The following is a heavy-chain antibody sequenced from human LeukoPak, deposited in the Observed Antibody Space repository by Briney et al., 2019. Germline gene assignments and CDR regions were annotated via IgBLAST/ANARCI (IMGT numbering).Heavy chain of an antibody. CDR3: SKQGRTFYYVSGGYYVYDYFDS. CDR1: GGSIDCDF. CDR2: LYNSEYP. J-gene: IGHJ4*02. Sequence: SEPLSLTCTVCGGSIDCDFWSWLRQPPGKGLEWIGELYNSEYPNYGPSFKSRVTMSLDTAKNQFSLTLNSVTAADTAVYYCSKQGRTFYYVSGGYYVYDYFDSWGQGALVTVSA. D-gene: IGHD3-22*01. V-gene: IGHV4-59*08.